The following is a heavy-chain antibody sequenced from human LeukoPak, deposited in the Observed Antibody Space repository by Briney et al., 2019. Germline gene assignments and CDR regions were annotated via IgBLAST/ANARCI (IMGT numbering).Heavy chain of an antibody. CDR3: ARGDKWSFDY. CDR2: IKQDGSAK. J-gene: IGHJ4*02. D-gene: IGHD2-15*01. Sequence: GGSLRLSCAASGFTFSSSWMHWVRPAPGKGLEWVANIKQDGSAKNYVDSVKGRFTISRDNAKNSLYLQMNSLRDEDTAVHYCARGDKWSFDYWGQGTLVIVSS. CDR1: GFTFSSSW. V-gene: IGHV3-7*04.